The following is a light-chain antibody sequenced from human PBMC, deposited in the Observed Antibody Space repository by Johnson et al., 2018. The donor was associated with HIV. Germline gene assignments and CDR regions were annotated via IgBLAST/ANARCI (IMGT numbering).Light chain of an antibody. CDR1: SSNIGNNY. Sequence: QSVLTQPPSVSAAPGQKVTISCSGSSSNIGNNYVSWYQQLPGTAPKLLIYENNKRPSGIPDRFSGSKSGTSATLGITGLQTGDEADYYCGTWDGSLSVGFFGTGTKVTVL. J-gene: IGLJ1*01. CDR2: ENN. V-gene: IGLV1-51*01. CDR3: GTWDGSLSVGF.